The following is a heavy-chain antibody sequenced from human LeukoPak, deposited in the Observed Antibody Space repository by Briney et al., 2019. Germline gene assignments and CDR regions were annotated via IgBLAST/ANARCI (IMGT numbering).Heavy chain of an antibody. CDR1: EYTLTDLS. Sequence: ASVKVSCKVSEYTLTDLSIHWVRQSPGKGLEWMGGFDPEDGERIYAQKFQGRVTTTEDTSTDTAFMALSSLRSEDTAVYYCATGYTTMTVDYFDNWGQGTLVTVSS. J-gene: IGHJ4*02. CDR3: ATGYTTMTVDYFDN. V-gene: IGHV1-24*01. CDR2: FDPEDGER. D-gene: IGHD1-1*01.